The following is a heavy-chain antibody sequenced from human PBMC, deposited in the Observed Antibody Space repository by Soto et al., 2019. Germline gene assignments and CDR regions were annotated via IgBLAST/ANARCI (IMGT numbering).Heavy chain of an antibody. J-gene: IGHJ6*02. Sequence: SETLSLTCAVSGGSISSSNWWSWVRQPPGKGLEWIGEIYHSGSTNYNPSLKSRVTISVDKSKNQFSLKLSSVTAADTAVYYCARGYAGTTGYYYYGMDVWGQGXTVTVYS. CDR1: GGSISSSNW. CDR3: ARGYAGTTGYYYYGMDV. D-gene: IGHD1-7*01. CDR2: IYHSGST. V-gene: IGHV4-4*02.